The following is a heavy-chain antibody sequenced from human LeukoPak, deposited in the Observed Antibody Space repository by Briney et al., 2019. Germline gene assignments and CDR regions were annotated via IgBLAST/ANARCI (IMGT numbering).Heavy chain of an antibody. J-gene: IGHJ4*02. V-gene: IGHV1-2*02. D-gene: IGHD4-23*01. CDR2: INPNSGGT. Sequence: GASVKVSCKASGYTFTGYYMHWVRQAPGQGLEWMGWINPNSGGTNYAQKFQGRVTMTRDTSISTAYMELSRLRSDDTAVYYCAREYSGYGGNSGSFVYWGQGTLVTVSS. CDR1: GYTFTGYY. CDR3: AREYSGYGGNSGSFVY.